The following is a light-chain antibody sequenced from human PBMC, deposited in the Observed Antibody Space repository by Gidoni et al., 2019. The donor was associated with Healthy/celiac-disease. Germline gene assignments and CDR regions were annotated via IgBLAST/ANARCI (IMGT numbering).Light chain of an antibody. Sequence: SYELTQPPYVSVSPGQTARITCPGDKLGDKYACWYQQKPGQSPVLVIYQDSKRPSGIPERFSGSNSGNTATLTISGTQAMDEADYYCQAWDSSTAWVFGGGTKLTVL. V-gene: IGLV3-1*01. CDR1: KLGDKY. J-gene: IGLJ2*01. CDR2: QDS. CDR3: QAWDSSTAWV.